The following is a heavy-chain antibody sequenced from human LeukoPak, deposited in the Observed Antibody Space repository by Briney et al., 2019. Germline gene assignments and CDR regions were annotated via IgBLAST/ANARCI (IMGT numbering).Heavy chain of an antibody. D-gene: IGHD1-14*01. J-gene: IGHJ4*02. CDR2: ISASGGST. CDR1: GFTFSSYA. V-gene: IGHV3-23*01. Sequence: GGSLRLSCAASGFTFSSYAMSWVRQAPGKGLEWVSAISASGGSTYYADSVKGRFTISRDNSKNTLYLQMNSLRAEDTAVYYCAARPADGRGIILPFDYWGQGTLVTVSS. CDR3: AARPADGRGIILPFDY.